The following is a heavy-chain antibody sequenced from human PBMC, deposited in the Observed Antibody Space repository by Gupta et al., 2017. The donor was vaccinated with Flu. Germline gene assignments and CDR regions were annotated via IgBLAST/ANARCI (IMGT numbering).Heavy chain of an antibody. CDR1: GFASRFGFSGTW. J-gene: IGHJ4*02. Sequence: EIQLVESGGGLVKPGGSLRLSCAASGFASRFGFSGTWMSWVRQAPGKGLEWVGHIKTGGTTDYAAPVKGRFTFSRDDSRYMVFLQMNNLRSEDTAVYYCSALSTLGGVIVNSYWGPGTLVTVSS. CDR3: SALSTLGGVIVNSY. V-gene: IGHV3-15*01. CDR2: IKTGGTT. D-gene: IGHD3-16*02.